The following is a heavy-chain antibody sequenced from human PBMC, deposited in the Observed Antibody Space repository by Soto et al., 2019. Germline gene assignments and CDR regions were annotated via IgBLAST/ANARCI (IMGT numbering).Heavy chain of an antibody. J-gene: IGHJ6*03. CDR3: ARTVLGPDLLADSFVDYYYYMDV. Sequence: SETLSLTCTVSGGSISSDYWSWIRQPPGKGLEWIGYVYYSGSTNYNPSLKSRVTISVDTSKDQFSLKLSSVTAADTAVYYCARTVLGPDLLADSFVDYYYYMDVWGQGTTVTVSS. V-gene: IGHV4-59*08. CDR1: GGSISSDY. CDR2: VYYSGST. D-gene: IGHD3-9*01.